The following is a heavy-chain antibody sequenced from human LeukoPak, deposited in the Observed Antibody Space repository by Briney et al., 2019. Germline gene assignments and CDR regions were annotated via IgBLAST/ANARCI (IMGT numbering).Heavy chain of an antibody. CDR3: PRGSYCSGGTCMFDY. CDR1: GGSLSTYY. CDR2: IYHSGST. J-gene: IGHJ4*02. V-gene: IGHV4-59*01. D-gene: IGHD2-15*01. Sequence: SETLSLPCTVSGGSLSTYYWNWIRQPPGKGLEWIGHIYHSGSTNYNPSLKSRVTISVDTSKNEFSLKLSSVTAADTAVYFCPRGSYCSGGTCMFDYWGQGTLVTVSS.